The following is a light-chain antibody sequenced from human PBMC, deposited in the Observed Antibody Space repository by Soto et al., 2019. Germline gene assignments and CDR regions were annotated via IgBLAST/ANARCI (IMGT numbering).Light chain of an antibody. J-gene: IGLJ3*02. CDR3: CSYAGRFTWV. CDR1: SSDVGAYDY. CDR2: AVT. Sequence: HSALTQPRSVSGSPGQSVTISCTGTSSDVGAYDYVSWYQQRPDKAPKLMIYAVTKRPSGVPDRFSGSKSGYTASLTISGLQAEDEADYYCCSYAGRFTWVFGGGTKVTVL. V-gene: IGLV2-11*01.